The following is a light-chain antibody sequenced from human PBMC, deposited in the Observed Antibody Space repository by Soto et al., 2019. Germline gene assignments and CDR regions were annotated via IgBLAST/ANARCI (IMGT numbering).Light chain of an antibody. Sequence: EVVMTQSPATLSVSPGERVTLSCRSSQSVADNLAWFQQKPGQGPRLLIYGASTRATGIPARFSGSGSETDFTLTVSSLRSEDSAVYYCQQYNYWPITFGQGTRLESK. CDR2: GAS. CDR3: QQYNYWPIT. CDR1: QSVADN. J-gene: IGKJ5*01. V-gene: IGKV3-15*01.